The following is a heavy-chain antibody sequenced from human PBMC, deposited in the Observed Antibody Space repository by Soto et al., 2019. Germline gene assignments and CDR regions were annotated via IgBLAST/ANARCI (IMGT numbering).Heavy chain of an antibody. J-gene: IGHJ6*02. CDR1: GGTFSSYA. V-gene: IGHV1-69*13. CDR3: ARAGVAYYYYYGMDV. CDR2: IIPIFGTA. D-gene: IGHD2-15*01. Sequence: ASVKVSCKASGGTFSSYAISWVRQAPGQGLEWMGGIIPIFGTANYAQKFQGRVTITADESTSTAYMELSSLRSEDTAVYYCARAGVAYYYYYGMDVWGQGTTVTVSS.